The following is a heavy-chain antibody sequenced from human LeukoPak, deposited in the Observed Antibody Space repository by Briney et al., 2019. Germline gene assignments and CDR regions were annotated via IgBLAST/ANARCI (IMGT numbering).Heavy chain of an antibody. V-gene: IGHV3-73*01. D-gene: IGHD1-26*01. CDR2: IRTKANRYAT. J-gene: IGHJ4*02. CDR3: TRRTDSASPNFDD. Sequence: PGGSLRLSCAASGFTFSDSAVHWVRQASGKGLEWVGRIRTKANRYATGYGVSVKGRFTISRDDLDNTAYLQMTSLKTEDTAVYYCTRRTDSASPNFDDWGQGTLVTVSS. CDR1: GFTFSDSA.